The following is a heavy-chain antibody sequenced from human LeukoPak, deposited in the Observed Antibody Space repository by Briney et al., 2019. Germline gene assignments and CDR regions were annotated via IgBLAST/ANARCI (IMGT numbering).Heavy chain of an antibody. CDR3: ARGVNSGYFDY. V-gene: IGHV4-59*01. J-gene: IGHJ4*02. CDR1: GGSISRYY. Sequence: SETLSLTCTVSGGSISRYYWSWIRQPPGKGLEWIGYIYYSGSTNYNPSLKGRVTISVDTSKNQFSLKLTSVTAADTAVYYCARGVNSGYFDYCGQGTLVTVSS. CDR2: IYYSGST. D-gene: IGHD1-26*01.